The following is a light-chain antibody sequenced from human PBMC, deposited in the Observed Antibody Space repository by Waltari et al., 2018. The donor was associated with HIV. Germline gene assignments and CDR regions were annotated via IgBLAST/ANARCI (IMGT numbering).Light chain of an antibody. CDR2: WAS. J-gene: IGKJ2*01. Sequence: DIVMTQSPDSLVVSLGARATINCKSSQSVLYTSNNKNYLAWFQQKPGQPPKLLIYWASTRESGVPDRFTGSGSGTDFTLTISSLQAEDVAVYYCQQYYSISSVTFGQGTKLEIK. V-gene: IGKV4-1*01. CDR1: QSVLYTSNNKNY. CDR3: QQYYSISSVT.